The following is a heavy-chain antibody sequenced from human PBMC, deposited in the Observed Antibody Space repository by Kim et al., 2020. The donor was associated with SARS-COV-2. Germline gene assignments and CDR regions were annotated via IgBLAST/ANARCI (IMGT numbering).Heavy chain of an antibody. D-gene: IGHD3-3*01. V-gene: IGHV1-18*01. J-gene: IGHJ4*02. CDR2: ISAYNGNT. Sequence: ASVKVSCKASGYTFTSYGISWVRQAPGQGLEWMGWISAYNGNTNYAQKLQGRVTMTTDTSTSTAYMELRSLRSDDTAVYYCARGKVTIFGVVCGLDYWGQGTLVRVSS. CDR3: ARGKVTIFGVVCGLDY. CDR1: GYTFTSYG.